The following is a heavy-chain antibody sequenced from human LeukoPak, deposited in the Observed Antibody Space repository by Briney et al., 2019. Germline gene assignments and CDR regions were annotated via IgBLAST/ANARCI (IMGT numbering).Heavy chain of an antibody. Sequence: PSETLSLTCAVYGGSFSGYYWSWIRQPPGKGLEYIGEINHSGSTNYNPSLKSRVTISVDTSKNQFSLNLSSVTAADTAVYYCAREGGYRYAVPDNWFDPWGQGTLVTVSS. J-gene: IGHJ5*02. CDR2: INHSGST. D-gene: IGHD5-18*01. CDR1: GGSFSGYY. V-gene: IGHV4-34*01. CDR3: AREGGYRYAVPDNWFDP.